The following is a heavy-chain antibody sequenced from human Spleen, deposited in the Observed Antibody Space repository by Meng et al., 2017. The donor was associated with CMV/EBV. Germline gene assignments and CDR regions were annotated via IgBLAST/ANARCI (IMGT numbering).Heavy chain of an antibody. CDR3: ARDALNAFDI. D-gene: IGHD2-8*01. CDR1: GYTFTTYD. CDR2: MQRKSVDK. J-gene: IGHJ3*02. V-gene: IGHV1-8*01. Sequence: ASVKVSCKASGYTFTTYDINDVRQATGQGLELMGWMQRKSVDKGYAQKFQGRVTMTRNTSISTAYMSRLRSEDTAVYYCARDALNAFDIWGQGTTVTVSS.